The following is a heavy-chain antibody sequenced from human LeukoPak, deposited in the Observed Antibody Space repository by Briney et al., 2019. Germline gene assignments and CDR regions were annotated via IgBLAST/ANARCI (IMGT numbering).Heavy chain of an antibody. D-gene: IGHD4-17*01. V-gene: IGHV3-73*01. J-gene: IGHJ4*02. CDR1: GFTVSSNY. Sequence: GGSLRLSCAASGFTVSSNYMNWVRQASGKGLEWVGRIRSKANSYATTYAASVKGRFTISRDDSKNTAYLQMNSLKTEDTAVYYCMSPMTTVPSRDYWGQGTLVTVSS. CDR3: MSPMTTVPSRDY. CDR2: IRSKANSYAT.